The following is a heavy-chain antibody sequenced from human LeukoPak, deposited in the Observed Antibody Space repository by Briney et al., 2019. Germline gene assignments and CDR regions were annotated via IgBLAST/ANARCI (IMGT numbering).Heavy chain of an antibody. V-gene: IGHV1-8*01. J-gene: IGHJ4*02. CDR3: ARGTTMVRGVLYPHNFDY. CDR1: GYTFTSYD. CDR2: MNPNSGNT. Sequence: ASVKVSCKASGYTFTSYDINWVRQATGQGLEWMGWMNPNSGNTGYAQKFQGRVTMTRNTSISTAYMELSSLRSEDTAVYYCARGTTMVRGVLYPHNFDYWGQGTLVTVSS. D-gene: IGHD3-10*01.